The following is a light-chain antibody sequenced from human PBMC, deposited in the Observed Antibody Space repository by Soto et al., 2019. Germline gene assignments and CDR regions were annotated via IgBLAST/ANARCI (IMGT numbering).Light chain of an antibody. CDR3: QQYYNWQPR. Sequence: EIMMTQSPSTLSVSPGERVTLSCRASQSVSSKLAWYQQRPGQAPRLLIYAASTRATGVPSRFSGSGSGTEFIFTISSLQSEDNALYYCQQYYNWQPRFGQGTKVDNK. V-gene: IGKV3-15*01. CDR2: AAS. CDR1: QSVSSK. J-gene: IGKJ1*01.